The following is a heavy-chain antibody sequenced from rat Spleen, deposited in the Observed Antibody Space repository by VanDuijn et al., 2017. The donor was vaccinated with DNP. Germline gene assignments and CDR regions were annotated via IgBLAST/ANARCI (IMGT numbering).Heavy chain of an antibody. CDR3: TRVLYNGYQRHYWSFDF. V-gene: IGHV2S12*01. J-gene: IGHJ1*01. CDR2: ISSGENT. CDR1: GFSFTSHA. Sequence: QVRLRESGPGLVQPSHPLSLTCTVSGFSFTSHAVSWVRQPPGKGLEWIAAISSGENTYYNPALKSRLSISRDTSKSQVFLKMNSLQTEDTAIYFCTRVLYNGYQRHYWSFDFWGPGTMVTVSS. D-gene: IGHD1-6*01.